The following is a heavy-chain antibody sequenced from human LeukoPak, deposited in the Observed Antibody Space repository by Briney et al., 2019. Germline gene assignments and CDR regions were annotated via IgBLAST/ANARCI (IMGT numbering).Heavy chain of an antibody. CDR1: GYTLTELS. CDR2: INPNSGGT. D-gene: IGHD3-16*01. V-gene: IGHV1-2*02. Sequence: GASVKVSCKVSGYTLTELSMHWVRQAPGQGLEWMGWINPNSGGTNYAQKFQGRVTMTRDTSISTAYMELSRLRSDDTAVYYCARDLRYDYVWGSYYYWGQGTLVTVSS. J-gene: IGHJ4*02. CDR3: ARDLRYDYVWGSYYY.